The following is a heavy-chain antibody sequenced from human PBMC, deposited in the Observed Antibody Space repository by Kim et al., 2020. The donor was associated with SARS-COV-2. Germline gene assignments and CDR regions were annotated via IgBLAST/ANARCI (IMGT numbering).Heavy chain of an antibody. CDR2: INHSGST. CDR1: GGSFSGYY. D-gene: IGHD5-18*01. V-gene: IGHV4-34*01. CDR3: AREGKQLWYL. J-gene: IGHJ4*02. Sequence: SETLSLTCAVYGGSFSGYYWSWIRQPPGKGLEWIGEINHSGSTNYNPSLKSRVTISVDTSKNQFSLKLSSVTAADTAVYYCAREGKQLWYLWGQGTLVTVSS.